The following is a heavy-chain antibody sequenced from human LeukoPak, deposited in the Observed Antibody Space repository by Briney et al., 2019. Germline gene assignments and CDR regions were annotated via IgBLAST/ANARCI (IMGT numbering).Heavy chain of an antibody. J-gene: IGHJ6*03. CDR3: ARVQMATIFYYYYYMDV. CDR2: MNPNSGNT. Sequence: ASVKVSCKASGYTFTSYDINWVRQATGQGLEWMGWMNPNSGNTGYAQKFQGRVTITRNTSISTAYMELSSLRPEDTAVYYCARVQMATIFYYYYYMDVWGKGTTVTVSS. D-gene: IGHD5-24*01. CDR1: GYTFTSYD. V-gene: IGHV1-8*03.